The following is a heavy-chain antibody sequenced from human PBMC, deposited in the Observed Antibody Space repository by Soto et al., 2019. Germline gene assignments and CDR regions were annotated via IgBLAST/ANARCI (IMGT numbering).Heavy chain of an antibody. Sequence: SETLSLTCAVSGGSISSSNWWSWVRQPPGKGLEWIGEINHSGSTNYNPSLKSRVTISVDTSKNQFSLKLSSVTAADTAVYYCARTIEYSSSYEWFDPWGQGTLVTVSS. CDR1: GGSISSSNW. V-gene: IGHV4-4*02. CDR3: ARTIEYSSSYEWFDP. D-gene: IGHD6-6*01. CDR2: INHSGST. J-gene: IGHJ5*02.